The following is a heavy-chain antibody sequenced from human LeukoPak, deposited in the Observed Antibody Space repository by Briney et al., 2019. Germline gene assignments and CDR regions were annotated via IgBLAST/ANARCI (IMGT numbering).Heavy chain of an antibody. V-gene: IGHV3-23*01. J-gene: IGHJ4*02. CDR1: GFTFSTYA. Sequence: GGSLRLSCAASGFTFSTYAMSWVRQAPGKGLEWVTTISGGGDKQYADHVKGRFTVSRDDSKNTLYLQMNSLRAEDTAVYYCARDPSDYGYWGQGALVTVSS. D-gene: IGHD4-17*01. CDR2: ISGGGDK. CDR3: ARDPSDYGY.